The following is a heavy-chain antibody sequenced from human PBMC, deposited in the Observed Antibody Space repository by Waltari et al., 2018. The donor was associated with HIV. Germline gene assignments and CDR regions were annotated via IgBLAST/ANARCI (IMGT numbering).Heavy chain of an antibody. D-gene: IGHD1-26*01. CDR3: ARAAAGGNWFDP. CDR1: GYTFTGYY. Sequence: QVQLVQSGAEVKKPGASVKVSCKASGYTFTGYYMHWVRQAPGQGLEWMGWRNPNRGGTNYAQKFQGRVTMTRDTSISTAYMELSRLRSDDTAVYYCARAAAGGNWFDPWGQGTLVTVSS. CDR2: RNPNRGGT. V-gene: IGHV1-2*02. J-gene: IGHJ5*02.